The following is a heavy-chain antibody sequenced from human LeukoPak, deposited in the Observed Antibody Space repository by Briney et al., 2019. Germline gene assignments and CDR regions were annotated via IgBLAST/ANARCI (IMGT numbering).Heavy chain of an antibody. J-gene: IGHJ4*02. Sequence: PSETLSLTCTVSGRSISSSSYYWGWIRQPPGKGLEWIGSIYYSGSTYYNPSLKSRVTISVDTSKNQFSLKLSSVTAADTAVYYCARVSSDYDYVWGSYRSPYYFDYWGQGTLVTVSS. CDR1: GRSISSSSYY. D-gene: IGHD3-16*02. V-gene: IGHV4-39*07. CDR2: IYYSGST. CDR3: ARVSSDYDYVWGSYRSPYYFDY.